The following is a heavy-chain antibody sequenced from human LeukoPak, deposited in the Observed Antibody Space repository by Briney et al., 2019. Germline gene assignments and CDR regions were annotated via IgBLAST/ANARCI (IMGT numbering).Heavy chain of an antibody. V-gene: IGHV1-2*04. CDR1: GYTFTGYY. Sequence: GASVKVSCKASGYTFTGYYMHWVRQAPGQGLEWMGWINPNSGGTNYAQKFQGWVTMTRDTSISTAYMELSRLRPDDTAVYYCARDGIAAAGLYNWFDPWGQGTLVTVSS. J-gene: IGHJ5*02. CDR3: ARDGIAAAGLYNWFDP. D-gene: IGHD6-13*01. CDR2: INPNSGGT.